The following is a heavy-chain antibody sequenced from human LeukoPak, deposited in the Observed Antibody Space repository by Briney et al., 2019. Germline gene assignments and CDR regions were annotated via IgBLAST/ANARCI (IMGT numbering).Heavy chain of an antibody. Sequence: LRLSCAASGFTFSSYAMSWVRQPPGKGLEWIGYIYYSGSTYYNPSLKSRVTISVDTSKNQFSLKLSSVTAADTAVYYCASSYTYYYDSSGYSLDYWGQGTLVTVSS. V-gene: IGHV4-30-4*08. CDR3: ASSYTYYYDSSGYSLDY. D-gene: IGHD3-22*01. J-gene: IGHJ4*02. CDR2: IYYSGST. CDR1: GFTFSSYA.